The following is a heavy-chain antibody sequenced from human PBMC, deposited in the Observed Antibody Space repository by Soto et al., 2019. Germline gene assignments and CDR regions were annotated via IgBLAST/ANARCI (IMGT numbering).Heavy chain of an antibody. V-gene: IGHV3-23*01. Sequence: PGGSLRLSCAASGFTFSNYALSWVRQAPGKGLEWVSAISGSGSTYYADSVKGRFTISRDNSKNTLYLQMNSLRAEDTAVYYCTKDLEYYYMDVWGKGTTVTVSS. CDR2: ISGSGST. CDR3: TKDLEYYYMDV. J-gene: IGHJ6*03. CDR1: GFTFSNYA.